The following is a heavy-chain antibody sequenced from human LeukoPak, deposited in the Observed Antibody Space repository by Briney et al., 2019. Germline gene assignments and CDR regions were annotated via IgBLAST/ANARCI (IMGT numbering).Heavy chain of an antibody. J-gene: IGHJ6*02. CDR1: GGSFSGYY. D-gene: IGHD2-15*01. CDR2: INHSGST. CDR3: ARYCSGGSCYYYYYGMDV. Sequence: SETLSLTCAVYGGSFSGYYWSWIRQPPGKGLEWIGEINHSGSTNYNPSLKSRVTISEDTSKNQFSLKLSSVTAADTAEYYCARYCSGGSCYYYYYGMDVWGQGTTVTVSS. V-gene: IGHV4-34*01.